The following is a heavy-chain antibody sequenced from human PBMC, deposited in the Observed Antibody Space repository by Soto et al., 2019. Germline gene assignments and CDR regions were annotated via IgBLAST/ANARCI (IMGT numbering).Heavy chain of an antibody. CDR3: AKGGTSIDY. CDR1: GYTFTNFG. CDR2: ISAYNGNT. D-gene: IGHD3-16*01. V-gene: IGHV1-18*01. Sequence: QVQLVQSGAEVKKPGASVKVSCKASGYTFTNFGISWVRQAPGQGLEWMGWISAYNGNTNYAQNFQGRVTMTTETATSTAYMELRRVRSDDTAVSYCAKGGTSIDYWGQGTLVTVSS. J-gene: IGHJ4*02.